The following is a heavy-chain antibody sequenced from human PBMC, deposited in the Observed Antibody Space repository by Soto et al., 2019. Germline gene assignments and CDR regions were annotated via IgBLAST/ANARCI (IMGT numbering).Heavy chain of an antibody. D-gene: IGHD2-2*01. CDR2: IIPIFGTA. J-gene: IGHJ2*01. Sequence: QVQLVQSGAEVKKPGSSVKVSCTASGGTFSSYAISWVRQAPGQGLEWMGGIIPIFGTANYAQKFQGRVTITADESTSTAYMELSSLRSEDTAVYYCARAAGYCSSTSCQYWYFDLWGRGTLVTVSS. CDR3: ARAAGYCSSTSCQYWYFDL. CDR1: GGTFSSYA. V-gene: IGHV1-69*01.